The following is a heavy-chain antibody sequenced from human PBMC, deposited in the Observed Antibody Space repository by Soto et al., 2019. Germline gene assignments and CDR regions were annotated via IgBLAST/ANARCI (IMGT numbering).Heavy chain of an antibody. J-gene: IGHJ5*02. CDR2: IYTSGST. CDR3: ARDGGIVGAMGWFDP. Sequence: QVQLQESGPGLVKPSETLSLTCTVSVGSISSYYWSWIRQPAGKGLQWIVRIYTSGSTNYNPSLKSRVTMSVDTFNNQFSLTLSSETAAETAVYYCARDGGIVGAMGWFDPWGQGPLVTVSS. V-gene: IGHV4-4*07. CDR1: VGSISSYY. D-gene: IGHD1-26*01.